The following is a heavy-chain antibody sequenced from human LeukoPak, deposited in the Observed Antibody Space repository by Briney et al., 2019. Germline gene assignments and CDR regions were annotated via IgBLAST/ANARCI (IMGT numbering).Heavy chain of an antibody. CDR3: SLFRGWSPDYYYMDV. Sequence: SVKGSCKASGGTFSSYAISWVRQAPGQGLEWMGRIIPIFGTANYAQKFQGRVTITTDESTSTAYMELSSLRSEDTAVYYCSLFRGWSPDYYYMDVWGKGTTVTVSS. D-gene: IGHD6-19*01. J-gene: IGHJ6*03. CDR1: GGTFSSYA. CDR2: IIPIFGTA. V-gene: IGHV1-69*05.